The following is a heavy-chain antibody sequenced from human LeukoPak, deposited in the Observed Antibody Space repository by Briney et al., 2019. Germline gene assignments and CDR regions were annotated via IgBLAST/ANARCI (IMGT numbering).Heavy chain of an antibody. CDR1: GFTFSTYG. D-gene: IGHD4/OR15-4a*01. Sequence: PGRSLRLSCEGTGFTFSTYGIHWVRQAPGKGLEWVALISNDGNQKFYADSVKGRSTISRDNSKNTLSLQMNSLRAEDTAMYYCAKDLSMGAFDFWGQGTLVTVSS. CDR3: AKDLSMGAFDF. V-gene: IGHV3-30*18. J-gene: IGHJ4*02. CDR2: ISNDGNQK.